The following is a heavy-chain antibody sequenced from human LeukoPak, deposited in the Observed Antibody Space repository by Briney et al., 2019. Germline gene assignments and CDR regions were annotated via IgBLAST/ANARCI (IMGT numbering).Heavy chain of an antibody. V-gene: IGHV3-53*01. J-gene: IGHJ4*02. CDR1: GFTVSSNY. Sequence: GGSLRLSCAASGFTVSSNYMSWGRQAPGEGLESVSVIYSGGRTYYADPVTGRFTISRDNSKNTLYLQMNSLRAEDTAVYYCAREGGGWLRFVDYWGQGTLVTVSS. CDR3: AREGGGWLRFVDY. D-gene: IGHD5-12*01. CDR2: IYSGGRT.